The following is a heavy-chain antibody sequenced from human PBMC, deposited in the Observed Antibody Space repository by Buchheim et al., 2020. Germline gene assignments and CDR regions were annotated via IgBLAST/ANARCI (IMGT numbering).Heavy chain of an antibody. Sequence: QVQLQESGPGLVKPSETLSLTCTVSGGSISSYYWSWIRQPPGKGLEWIGCVYYSGSTDYNPSLKSRLTISVDTSKNQLSLKLSSVTAADTAVYYCARDRRDGYNAYFCDYWGQGTL. V-gene: IGHV4-59*01. D-gene: IGHD5-24*01. CDR3: ARDRRDGYNAYFCDY. J-gene: IGHJ4*02. CDR1: GGSISSYY. CDR2: VYYSGST.